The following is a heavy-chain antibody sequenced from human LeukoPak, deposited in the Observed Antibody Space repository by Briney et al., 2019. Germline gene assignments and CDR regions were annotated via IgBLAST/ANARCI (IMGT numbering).Heavy chain of an antibody. D-gene: IGHD3-10*01. V-gene: IGHV4-4*09. CDR3: ARYLYDSGPFDL. J-gene: IGHJ4*02. CDR2: THDSGST. CDR1: GGSIRSYY. Sequence: PSETLSLTCTVSGGSIRSYYWSWIRQSPGKGLEWIGFTHDSGSTNYNPSLKSRVITSLDTSKNKFSLKLSSVTAADTAVYYCARYLYDSGPFDLWGQGNLVTVSS.